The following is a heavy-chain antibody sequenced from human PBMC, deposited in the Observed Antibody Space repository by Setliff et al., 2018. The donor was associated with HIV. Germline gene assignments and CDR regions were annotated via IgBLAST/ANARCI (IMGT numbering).Heavy chain of an antibody. D-gene: IGHD3-22*01. CDR1: GYTFTSYY. Sequence: ASVKVPCQASGYTFTSYYMHWVRQAPGQGLEWMGIMNPSSGSTSYTQMFRGRVTMTRDTSTSTVYMELSGLRSEDTAVYYCAKDMNRGGYSDSSPLDFWGQGTLVTVSS. J-gene: IGHJ4*02. CDR3: AKDMNRGGYSDSSPLDF. V-gene: IGHV1-46*01. CDR2: MNPSSGST.